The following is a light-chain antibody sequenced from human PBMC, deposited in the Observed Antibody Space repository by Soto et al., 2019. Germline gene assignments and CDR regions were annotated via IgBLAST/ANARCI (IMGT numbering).Light chain of an antibody. CDR1: QSVSNNY. CDR3: QQYGSSPRT. V-gene: IGKV3-20*01. CDR2: GPS. J-gene: IGKJ1*01. Sequence: EIVLTQSPGTLSLSPVERATLSGRASQSVSNNYLAWYQQKPGQAPRLLIYGPSSRATGIPDRFSGSGSGTDFTLTISRLEPEDFAVYYCQQYGSSPRTFGQGTKVDIK.